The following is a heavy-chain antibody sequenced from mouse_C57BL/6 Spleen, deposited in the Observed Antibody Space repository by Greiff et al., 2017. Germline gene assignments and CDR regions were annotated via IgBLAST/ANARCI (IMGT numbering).Heavy chain of an antibody. CDR3: ARQRGYSNYDYFDY. V-gene: IGHV1-20*01. D-gene: IGHD2-5*01. Sequence: EVQVVESGPELVKPGDSVKISCKASGYSFTGYFMNWVMQSHGRSLEWIGRINPYNGDTFYNQKFKGKATLTVDKSSSTAHMELRSLTSEDSAVYYCARQRGYSNYDYFDYWGQGTTLTVSS. J-gene: IGHJ2*01. CDR1: GYSFTGYF. CDR2: INPYNGDT.